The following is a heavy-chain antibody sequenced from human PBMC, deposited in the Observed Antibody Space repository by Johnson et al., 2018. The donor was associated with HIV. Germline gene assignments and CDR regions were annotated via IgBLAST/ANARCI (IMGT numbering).Heavy chain of an antibody. CDR1: GFTFDDYA. V-gene: IGHV3-9*01. CDR3: ARAKRLAAAGTYDAFDI. D-gene: IGHD6-13*01. Sequence: VQLVESGGGLVQPGRSLRLSCAASGFTFDDYAMHWVRQAPGKGLEWVSGIRWNSGSIGYADSVKGRFTISRDNAKNTLYLQMNSLRAEDTAVYYCARAKRLAAAGTYDAFDIWGQGTMVTVSS. CDR2: IRWNSGSI. J-gene: IGHJ3*02.